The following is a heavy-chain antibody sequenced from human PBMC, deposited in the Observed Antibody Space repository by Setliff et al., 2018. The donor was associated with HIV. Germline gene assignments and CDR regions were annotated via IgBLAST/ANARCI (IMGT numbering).Heavy chain of an antibody. Sequence: SETLSLTCTVSGGSISSSSYYWGWIRQPPEKGLEWIGGIYYSGSTYYNPSLKSRVTISVDTSKNQFSLNLTSVTAADTAVYYCARSLRYFDWSLHYWGQGMLVTVSS. CDR2: IYYSGST. CDR1: GGSISSSSYY. D-gene: IGHD3-9*01. J-gene: IGHJ4*02. CDR3: ARSLRYFDWSLHY. V-gene: IGHV4-39*07.